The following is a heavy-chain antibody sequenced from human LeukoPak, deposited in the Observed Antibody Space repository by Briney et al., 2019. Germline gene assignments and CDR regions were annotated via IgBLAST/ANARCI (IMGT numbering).Heavy chain of an antibody. Sequence: GESLKISCQGSGYSFTTYWIAWVRQMPGKGLEWMGIIYPGDSDTRYSPSFQGQVTISADKPISTAYLQWSSLKASDTAMYYCARLSMQQLPLDYWGQGTLVTVSS. J-gene: IGHJ4*02. CDR2: IYPGDSDT. CDR1: GYSFTTYW. CDR3: ARLSMQQLPLDY. V-gene: IGHV5-51*01. D-gene: IGHD6-13*01.